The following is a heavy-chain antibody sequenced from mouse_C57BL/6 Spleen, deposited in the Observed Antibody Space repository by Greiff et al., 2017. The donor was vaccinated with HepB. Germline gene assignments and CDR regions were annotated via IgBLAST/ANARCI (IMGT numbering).Heavy chain of an antibody. CDR2: IYPGSGST. CDR3: ARRGSTPYAMDY. CDR1: GYTFTSYW. V-gene: IGHV1-55*01. Sequence: VQLQQPGAELVKPGASVKMSCKASGYTFTSYWITWVKQRPGQGLEWIGDIYPGSGSTNYNEKFKSKATRTVDTSSSTAYMQLSSLTSEDSAVYYCARRGSTPYAMDYWGQGTSVTVSS. D-gene: IGHD5-1*01. J-gene: IGHJ4*01.